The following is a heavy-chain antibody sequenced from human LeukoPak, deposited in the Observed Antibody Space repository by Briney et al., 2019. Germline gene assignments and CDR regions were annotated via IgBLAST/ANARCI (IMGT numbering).Heavy chain of an antibody. J-gene: IGHJ6*03. Sequence: GGSLKLSCAASGFTLRSYWMYWDRQAPGKGLVWVSRINSDGRTTHYAESVKGRFTISRDYAKNTLYLQMNSLRAEDTAVYYCAREVEKVPPARGVYYYYYMDVWGKGTSVTVSS. CDR1: GFTLRSYW. V-gene: IGHV3-74*01. D-gene: IGHD2-2*01. CDR2: INSDGRTT. CDR3: AREVEKVPPARGVYYYYYMDV.